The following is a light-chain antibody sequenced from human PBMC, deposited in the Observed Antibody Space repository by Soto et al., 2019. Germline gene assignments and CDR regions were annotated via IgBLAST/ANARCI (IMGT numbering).Light chain of an antibody. Sequence: EIVLTQSPGTLSLSPLEIATLSCRASQSVSNNYLAWYQQKPGQAPRLLIYGASNRATGIPARFSGSGSGTEFTLTISSLQSEDFAVYYCHNYNNWPRTCGQGNKVDIK. CDR1: QSVSNN. CDR2: GAS. CDR3: HNYNNWPRT. V-gene: IGKV3-15*01. J-gene: IGKJ1*01.